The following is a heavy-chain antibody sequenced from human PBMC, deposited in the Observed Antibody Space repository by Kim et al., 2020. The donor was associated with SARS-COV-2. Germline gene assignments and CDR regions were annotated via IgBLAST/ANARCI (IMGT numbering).Heavy chain of an antibody. CDR2: ISWNSVTI. CDR1: GFTFDDYA. Sequence: GGSLRLSCAASGFTFDDYAMVWVRQAPGKGLEWVSGISWNSVTIGYADSVKGRFTISRDNAKNSLYLQMNSLRAEDTALYYCAKVDSTDYSAYWGQGTLVTVAS. CDR3: AKVDSTDYSAY. V-gene: IGHV3-9*01. J-gene: IGHJ4*02. D-gene: IGHD3-22*01.